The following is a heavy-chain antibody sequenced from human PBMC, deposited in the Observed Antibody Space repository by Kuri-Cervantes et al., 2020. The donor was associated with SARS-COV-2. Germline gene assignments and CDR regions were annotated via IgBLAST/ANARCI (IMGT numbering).Heavy chain of an antibody. V-gene: IGHV3-73*01. J-gene: IGHJ6*02. CDR1: GFTFSNAW. Sequence: GGSLRLSFAASGFTFSNAWMSWVRQASGKGLEWVGRIRSKANSYATAYAASVKGRFTISRDDSKNTAYLQMNSLKTEDTAVYYCTRHNYDISTGDLYYYYGMDVWGQGTTVTVSS. CDR2: IRSKANSYAT. CDR3: TRHNYDISTGDLYYYYGMDV. D-gene: IGHD3-9*01.